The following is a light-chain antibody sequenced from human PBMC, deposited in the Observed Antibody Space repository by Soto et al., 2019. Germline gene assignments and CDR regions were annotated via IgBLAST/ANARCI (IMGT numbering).Light chain of an antibody. CDR3: QQRSNWPFALT. Sequence: EIVVTQSPATLSLSPGERATLSCRASQSVGSYLAWYQQKPGQAPRLLIYDASNRATGIPTRFSGSGSGTDFTLTISSLEPEDFAVYYCQQRSNWPFALTFGGGTKVDIK. CDR1: QSVGSY. CDR2: DAS. V-gene: IGKV3-11*01. J-gene: IGKJ4*01.